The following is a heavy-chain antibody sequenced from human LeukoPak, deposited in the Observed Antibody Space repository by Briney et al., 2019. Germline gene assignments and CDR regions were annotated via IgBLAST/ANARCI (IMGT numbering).Heavy chain of an antibody. V-gene: IGHV3-7*01. Sequence: GGSLRLSCIASGFNFGDSWMSWVRQAPGKGLEWVANIKGDGSKKKYVDSVRGRFTISRDNAKNSLYLQTNSLSVEDTAVYFCLRDAGWCRGDYWGQGTLVSVSS. CDR2: IKGDGSKK. CDR3: LRDAGWCRGDY. D-gene: IGHD6-19*01. J-gene: IGHJ4*02. CDR1: GFNFGDSW.